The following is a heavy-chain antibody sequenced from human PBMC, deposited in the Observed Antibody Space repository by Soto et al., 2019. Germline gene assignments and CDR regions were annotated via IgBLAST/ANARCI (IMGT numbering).Heavy chain of an antibody. CDR3: ARDIVVVPAARYYYYGMDV. D-gene: IGHD2-2*01. CDR2: ISYDGSNK. CDR1: GFTFSSYA. Sequence: PGGSLRLSCAACGFTFSSYAMHWVRQAPGKGLEWVAVISYDGSNKYYADSVKGRFTISRDNSKNTLYLQMNSLRAEDTAVYYCARDIVVVPAARYYYYGMDVWGQGTTVTVSS. J-gene: IGHJ6*02. V-gene: IGHV3-30-3*01.